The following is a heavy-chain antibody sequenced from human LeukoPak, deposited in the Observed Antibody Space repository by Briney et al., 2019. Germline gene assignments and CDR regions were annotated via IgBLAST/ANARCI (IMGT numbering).Heavy chain of an antibody. CDR1: GFTFSSYG. Sequence: PGGSLRLSCAASGFTFSSYGMHWVRQAPGKGLEWVAVISYDGSNKYYADSVNGRFTISRDNSKNTLSLQMNSLRAEDTAVYYCARDAKKGRETLLWFGETLTWGQGTLVTVSS. J-gene: IGHJ5*02. CDR2: ISYDGSNK. CDR3: ARDAKKGRETLLWFGETLT. V-gene: IGHV3-30*03. D-gene: IGHD3-10*01.